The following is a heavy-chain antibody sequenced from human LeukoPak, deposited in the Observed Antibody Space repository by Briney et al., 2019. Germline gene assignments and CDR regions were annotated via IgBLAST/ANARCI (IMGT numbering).Heavy chain of an antibody. CDR2: ISWNSGSI. CDR1: GFTFDDYG. CDR3: AKDTVYSSG. Sequence: PGRSLRLSCAASGFTFDDYGMHWVRQAPGKGLEWVPGISWNSGSIGYADSVKGRFTISRDNAKNSLYLQMNSLRAEDTALYYCAKDTVYSSGWGQGTLVTVSS. V-gene: IGHV3-9*01. D-gene: IGHD6-19*01. J-gene: IGHJ4*02.